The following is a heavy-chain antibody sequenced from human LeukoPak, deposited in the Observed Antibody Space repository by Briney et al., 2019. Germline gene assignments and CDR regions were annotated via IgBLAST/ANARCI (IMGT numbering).Heavy chain of an antibody. V-gene: IGHV3-33*01. Sequence: GGSLGLSCAAPGFTFSSYGMHWVRQAPGKGLEWVAVIWYDGSNKYYADSVKGRFTISRDNSKNTLYLQMNSLRAEDTAVYYCARDLVVVPAAILDYWGQGTLVTVSS. J-gene: IGHJ4*02. D-gene: IGHD2-2*01. CDR2: IWYDGSNK. CDR1: GFTFSSYG. CDR3: ARDLVVVPAAILDY.